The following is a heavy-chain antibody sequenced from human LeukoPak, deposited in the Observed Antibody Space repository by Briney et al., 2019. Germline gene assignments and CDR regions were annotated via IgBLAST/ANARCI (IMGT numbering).Heavy chain of an antibody. V-gene: IGHV3-21*01. CDR3: ARVGKRLRFLEWTFFDY. CDR2: ISSSSSYI. J-gene: IGHJ4*02. Sequence: GGSLRLSCAASGFTFSSYSMNWVRQAPGKGLEWVSSISSSSSYIYYADSVKGRFTISRDNAKNSLYLQMNSLRAEDTAVYYCARVGKRLRFLEWTFFDYWGQGTLVTVSS. CDR1: GFTFSSYS. D-gene: IGHD3-3*01.